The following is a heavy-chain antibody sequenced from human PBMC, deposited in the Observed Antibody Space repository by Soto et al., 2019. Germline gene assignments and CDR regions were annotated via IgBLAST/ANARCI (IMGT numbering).Heavy chain of an antibody. CDR1: GYTFTSYD. CDR3: ARGLVVVSATYWYFDL. Sequence: QVQLVQSGAEVKKPGASVKVSCKASGYTFTSYDINWVRQAAGQGLEWIGWMNPNSGKAVYAQKFXGXVXMAXNTSISTAYMELSSLRSDDTAVYFCARGLVVVSATYWYFDLWGRGTLVTVSS. D-gene: IGHD2-15*01. CDR2: MNPNSGKA. J-gene: IGHJ2*01. V-gene: IGHV1-8*01.